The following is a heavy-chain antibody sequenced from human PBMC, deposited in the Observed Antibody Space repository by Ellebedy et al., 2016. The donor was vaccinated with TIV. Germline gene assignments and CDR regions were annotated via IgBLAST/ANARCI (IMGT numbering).Heavy chain of an antibody. D-gene: IGHD2-2*01. CDR1: GFTFSNYW. CDR2: INSDGSSR. Sequence: GGSLRLXXVASGFTFSNYWMHWVRQAPGKGLVWVSRINSDGSSRIYVDSVKGRFTISRDNSKNTLYLQMNSLRAEDTAVYYCARQYCSSTSCPDAFDIWGQGTMVTVSS. CDR3: ARQYCSSTSCPDAFDI. V-gene: IGHV3-74*01. J-gene: IGHJ3*02.